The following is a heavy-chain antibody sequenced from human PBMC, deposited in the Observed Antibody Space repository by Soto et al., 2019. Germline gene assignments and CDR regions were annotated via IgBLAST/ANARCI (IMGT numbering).Heavy chain of an antibody. V-gene: IGHV2-5*02. D-gene: IGHD2-21*01. CDR1: GFSLSTSGVG. J-gene: IGHJ4*02. CDR2: IYWDDDK. CDR3: AHQGDGYRGFKY. Sequence: QITLKESGPTLVKPTQTLTLTCTFSGFSLSTSGVGVGWIRQPPGKALEWLALIYWDDDKRYSPSLKSRLTITKATSKNQGGLTKTYRGPVDTATYYFAHQGDGYRGFKYWGQGPLVTVSP.